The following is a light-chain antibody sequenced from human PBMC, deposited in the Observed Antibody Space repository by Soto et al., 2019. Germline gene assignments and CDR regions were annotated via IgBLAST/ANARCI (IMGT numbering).Light chain of an antibody. V-gene: IGLV8-61*01. CDR3: VLYMGSAILL. J-gene: IGLJ3*02. CDR1: SGSVSTSYY. Sequence: QTVVTQEPSFSVPPGGTVTLTCGLTSGSVSTSYYPSWYQLTPGRTPRTLFYNTNIRSSGVPDRFSASILGNKAALTITGAQADDESDYYCVLYMGSAILLFGGGTKLTVL. CDR2: NTN.